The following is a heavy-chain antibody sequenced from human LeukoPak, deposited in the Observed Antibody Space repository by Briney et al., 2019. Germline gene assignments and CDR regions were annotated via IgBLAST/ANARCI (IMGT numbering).Heavy chain of an antibody. D-gene: IGHD3-22*01. CDR1: GGSFNNHY. J-gene: IGHJ4*02. Sequence: QSHSPTRPVTGGSFNNHYRSWILQPPGKGLECIGYIYYRGSTKYNPSLKSRVTISEDSSRIQFSLKLSSVTAADTAVYYCARVYYDNIGYCYFPFDYWGQGTLVTVSS. CDR3: ARVYYDNIGYCYFPFDY. CDR2: IYYRGST. V-gene: IGHV4-59*11.